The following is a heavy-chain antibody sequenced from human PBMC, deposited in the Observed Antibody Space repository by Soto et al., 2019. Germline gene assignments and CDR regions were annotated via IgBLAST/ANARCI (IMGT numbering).Heavy chain of an antibody. CDR2: ISGDGRSI. J-gene: IGHJ6*02. CDR3: AREEAAAATYYYYGMDV. D-gene: IGHD6-13*01. CDR1: GFTFSSYW. Sequence: DVQLVESGGGLVQPGGSLRLSCAASGFTFSSYWMHWVRQAPGKGLVWVSRISGDGRSISYADSVKGRFTISRDNAKDTLYLQMNSLRAEDTAVYYCAREEAAAATYYYYGMDVWGQGTTVTVSS. V-gene: IGHV3-74*01.